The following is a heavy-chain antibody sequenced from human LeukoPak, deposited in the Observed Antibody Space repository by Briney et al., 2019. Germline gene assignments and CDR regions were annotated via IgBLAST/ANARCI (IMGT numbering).Heavy chain of an antibody. D-gene: IGHD6-19*01. CDR3: AEISSDWGFDY. V-gene: IGHV3-23*01. CDR2: ISGSGGST. Sequence: GGSLRLSGAASGFTFSSYAMSWVRQAPGKGLEWVSAISGSGGSTYYADSVKGRFTISRDNSKNTLYLQMNSLRAEDTAVYYCAEISSDWGFDYWGQGTLVTVSS. CDR1: GFTFSSYA. J-gene: IGHJ4*02.